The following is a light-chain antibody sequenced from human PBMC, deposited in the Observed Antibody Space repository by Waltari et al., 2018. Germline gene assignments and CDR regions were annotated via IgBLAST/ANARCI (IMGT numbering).Light chain of an antibody. CDR2: DAS. J-gene: IGKJ4*01. CDR1: QSISSY. CDR3: QQTYGTLLT. V-gene: IGKV1-39*01. Sequence: DIQMTQSPSSLSASVGDRVTITCRASQSISSYLSWYQQKPGKAPKLLISDASSLQSGVSSRFSGSGSGTDFTLTISSLHPEDFATYYCQQTYGTLLTFGGGTKVEI.